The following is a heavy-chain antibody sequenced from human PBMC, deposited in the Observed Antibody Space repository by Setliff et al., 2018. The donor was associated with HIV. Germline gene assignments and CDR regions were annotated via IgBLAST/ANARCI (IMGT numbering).Heavy chain of an antibody. CDR1: GGSISSTSHY. CDR2: IFTSGSA. CDR3: ARAFYGISAGYYYFDV. J-gene: IGHJ4*02. V-gene: IGHV4-61*02. Sequence: PSETLSLTCTVSGGSISSTSHYWPWVRQPAEKGLGWLGRIFTSGSASYNPSLESRVTFSVDTSKNQFALKLTSVTAADTAVYYCARAFYGISAGYYYFDVWGQGALVTVSS. D-gene: IGHD3-9*01.